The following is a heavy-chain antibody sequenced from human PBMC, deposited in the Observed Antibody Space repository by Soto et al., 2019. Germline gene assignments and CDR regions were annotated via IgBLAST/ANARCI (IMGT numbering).Heavy chain of an antibody. CDR3: ARDKWYSSSRGSIGVFDP. J-gene: IGHJ5*02. CDR1: GDSVSSNSAA. CDR2: TYYRSKWYN. V-gene: IGHV6-1*01. D-gene: IGHD6-13*01. Sequence: SQTLSLTCAISGDSVSSNSAAWNWIRQSPSRGLEWLGRTYYRSKWYNDYAVSVKSRITINPDTSKNQFSLQLNSVTPEDTAVYYCARDKWYSSSRGSIGVFDPWGQGTLVTVSS.